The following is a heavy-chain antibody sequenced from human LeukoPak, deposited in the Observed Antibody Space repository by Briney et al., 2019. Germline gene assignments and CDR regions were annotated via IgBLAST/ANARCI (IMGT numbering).Heavy chain of an antibody. Sequence: ASVKVSCKASGGTFSSYAISWVRQAPGQGLEWMGWINAGNGNTKYSQKFQGRVTITRDTSASTAYMELSSLRSEDTAVYYCARGRFLEWLFDYGMDVWGQGTTVTVSS. CDR3: ARGRFLEWLFDYGMDV. D-gene: IGHD3-3*01. J-gene: IGHJ6*02. V-gene: IGHV1-3*01. CDR1: GGTFSSYA. CDR2: INAGNGNT.